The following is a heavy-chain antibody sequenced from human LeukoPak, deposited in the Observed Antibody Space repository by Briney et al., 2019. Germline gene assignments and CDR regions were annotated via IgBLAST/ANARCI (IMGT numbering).Heavy chain of an antibody. D-gene: IGHD3-10*01. CDR1: GFSFHDYD. CDR3: AKDLNASGRQNDYYYYGMDV. Sequence: GGSLRLSCAASGFSFHDYDMHWVRQAPGKGLEWVAGITRVSGRIGYADSVKGRFTVSRDNAQNSLYLQMNSLRPEDTALYYCAKDLNASGRQNDYYYYGMDVWGQGTTVTVSS. CDR2: ITRVSGRI. J-gene: IGHJ6*02. V-gene: IGHV3-9*01.